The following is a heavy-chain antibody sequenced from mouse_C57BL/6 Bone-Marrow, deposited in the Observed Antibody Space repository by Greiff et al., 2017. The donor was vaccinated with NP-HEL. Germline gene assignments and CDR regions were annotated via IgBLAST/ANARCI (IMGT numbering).Heavy chain of an antibody. CDR1: GYTFTDFY. CDR2: INPYNGGT. D-gene: IGHD2-4*01. J-gene: IGHJ2*01. V-gene: IGHV1-19*01. Sequence: EVQLQQSGPVLVKPGASVKMSCKASGYTFTDFYMNWVKQSHGKSLEWIGVINPYNGGTSYNQKFKGKATLTVDKSSSTAYMELNSLTSEDSAVYYCARRYYDYDGRDYWGQGTTLTVSS. CDR3: ARRYYDYDGRDY.